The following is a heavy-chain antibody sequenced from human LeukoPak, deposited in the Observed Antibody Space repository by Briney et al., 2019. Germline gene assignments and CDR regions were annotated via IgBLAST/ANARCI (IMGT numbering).Heavy chain of an antibody. Sequence: HGESLKISCKGSGYSFTSYWIGWVRQMPGKGLEWIGIIYPGDSDTRYSPSFQGQVAISADKSISTAYLQWSSLKASDTAMYYCARLCSGGSCYSDAFDIWGQGTMVTVSS. CDR1: GYSFTSYW. D-gene: IGHD2-15*01. V-gene: IGHV5-51*01. CDR2: IYPGDSDT. CDR3: ARLCSGGSCYSDAFDI. J-gene: IGHJ3*02.